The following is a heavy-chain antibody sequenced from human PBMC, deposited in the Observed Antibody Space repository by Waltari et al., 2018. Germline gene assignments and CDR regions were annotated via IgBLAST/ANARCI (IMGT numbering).Heavy chain of an antibody. V-gene: IGHV3-49*03. CDR2: IRSKAYGGTT. J-gene: IGHJ6*02. D-gene: IGHD6-19*01. Sequence: EVQLVESGGGLVQPGRSLRLSCTASGFTFGAYDMSRFRQAPGTGMGWVGFIRSKAYGGTTEYAASVKGRFTISRDDSKSIAYLQMNSLKTEDTAVYYCARASVGVAGTGDYYGMDVWGQGTTVTVSS. CDR3: ARASVGVAGTGDYYGMDV. CDR1: GFTFGAYD.